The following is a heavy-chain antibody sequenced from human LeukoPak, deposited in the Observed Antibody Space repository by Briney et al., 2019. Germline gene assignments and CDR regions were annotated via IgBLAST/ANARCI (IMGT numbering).Heavy chain of an antibody. CDR3: ASVSTSLAWFDP. CDR1: GGTFSSYA. J-gene: IGHJ5*02. D-gene: IGHD2-2*01. CDR2: ISAYNGNT. Sequence: GSSVKVSCRASGGTFSSYAISWVRQAPGQGLEWMGGISAYNGNTNYAQKLQGRVTMTTDTSTSTAYMELRSLRSDDTAVYYCASVSTSLAWFDPWGQGTLVTVSS. V-gene: IGHV1-18*01.